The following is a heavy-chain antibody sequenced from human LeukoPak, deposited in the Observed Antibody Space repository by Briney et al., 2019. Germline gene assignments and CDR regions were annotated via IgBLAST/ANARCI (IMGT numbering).Heavy chain of an antibody. J-gene: IGHJ5*02. V-gene: IGHV4-39*01. CDR3: ARQWSSGSYLNWFDP. CDR1: GGSISSSSYY. D-gene: IGHD1-26*01. CDR2: IYYSGST. Sequence: SETLSLTCTVSGGSISSSSYYWGWIRQPPGKGLEWIGSIYYSGSTHYNPSLKSRVTIAIDTSKMQFSLRLSSVTAADTAVYYCARQWSSGSYLNWFDPWGQGTLVTVSS.